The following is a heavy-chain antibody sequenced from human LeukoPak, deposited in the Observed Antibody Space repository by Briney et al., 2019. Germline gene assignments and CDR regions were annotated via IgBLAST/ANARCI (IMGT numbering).Heavy chain of an antibody. CDR2: ISGSGGST. J-gene: IGHJ3*02. CDR3: ARDSSISGSSLKFDAFDI. V-gene: IGHV3-23*01. Sequence: GGSLRLSCAASGFTFSSDAMSWVRQAPGKGLEWVSAISGSGGSTYYADSVKGRFTISRDNSKNTLYLQMNSLRAEDTAVYYCARDSSISGSSLKFDAFDIWGQGTMVTVSS. CDR1: GFTFSSDA. D-gene: IGHD1-26*01.